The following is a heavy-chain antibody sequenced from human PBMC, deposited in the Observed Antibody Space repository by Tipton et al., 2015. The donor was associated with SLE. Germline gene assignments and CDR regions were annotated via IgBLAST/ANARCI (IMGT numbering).Heavy chain of an antibody. J-gene: IGHJ5*02. CDR3: ARQHSGGATDT. V-gene: IGHV4-31*03. CDR1: GDSITDSGYS. CDR2: IHHSGRT. Sequence: TLSLTCTVSGDSITDSGYSWNWVRQHPRAGLEWIGYIHHSGRTDYNPSLRSRVTISRDTSKNQFSLNVNSVTAADTAVYYCARQHSGGATDTWGQGTLVTVSS. D-gene: IGHD1-26*01.